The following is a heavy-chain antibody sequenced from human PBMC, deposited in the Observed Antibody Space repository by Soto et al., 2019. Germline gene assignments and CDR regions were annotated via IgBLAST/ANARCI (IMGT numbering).Heavy chain of an antibody. CDR2: ISAYNGNT. D-gene: IGHD6-19*01. Sequence: GASVKVSCKASGYTFTSYGISWVRQAPGQGLEWMGWISAYNGNTNYSQKLQGRVTMTRDTSTGTAYMELSSLRSEDTAVYYCAMPFIAVAHQGAFDIWGQGTMVTVSS. J-gene: IGHJ3*02. CDR3: AMPFIAVAHQGAFDI. CDR1: GYTFTSYG. V-gene: IGHV1-18*01.